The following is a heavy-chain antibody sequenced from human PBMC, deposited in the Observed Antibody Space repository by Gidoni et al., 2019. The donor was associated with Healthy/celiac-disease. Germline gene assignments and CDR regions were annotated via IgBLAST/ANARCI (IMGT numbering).Heavy chain of an antibody. CDR3: ARVEDYGLGVDYYYMDV. CDR1: GFTFSSYS. J-gene: IGHJ6*03. CDR2: ISSSSSTI. V-gene: IGHV3-48*01. D-gene: IGHD3-10*01. Sequence: EVQLVESGGGLVQPGGSLRLSCAASGFTFSSYSMNWVRQAPGKGLEWVSYISSSSSTIYYADSVKGRFTISRDNAKNSLYLQMNSLRAEDTAVYYCARVEDYGLGVDYYYMDVWGKGTTVTVSS.